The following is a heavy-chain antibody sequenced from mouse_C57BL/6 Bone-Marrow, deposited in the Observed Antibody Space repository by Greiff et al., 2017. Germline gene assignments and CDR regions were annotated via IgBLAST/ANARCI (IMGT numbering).Heavy chain of an antibody. D-gene: IGHD1-1*02. CDR1: GYTFTSYG. CDR3: ARGILWPHYYAMDY. Sequence: QVQLQQSGAELARPGASVKLSCKASGYTFTSYGISWVKQRTGQGLEWIGEIYPRSGNTYYNEKFKGKATLTADKSSSTAYMELRSLTSEDSAVYFWARGILWPHYYAMDYWGQGTSVTVSS. CDR2: IYPRSGNT. V-gene: IGHV1-81*01. J-gene: IGHJ4*01.